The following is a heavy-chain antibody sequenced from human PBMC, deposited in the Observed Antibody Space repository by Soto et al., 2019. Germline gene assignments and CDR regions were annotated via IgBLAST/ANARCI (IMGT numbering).Heavy chain of an antibody. J-gene: IGHJ5*02. V-gene: IGHV4-4*07. D-gene: IGHD3-3*01. CDR3: ARGQRFSDWFDP. Sequence: QVHLQQSGPGLVNPSETLSLTCTVSGGSMSSYYWTWIRQPAGKGLEWIGRVYSSGGTHYHPSLKSRGTISLDTSKNQFSLRLLSVTDADTAVYYCARGQRFSDWFDPWGQGTLVTVSS. CDR2: VYSSGGT. CDR1: GGSMSSYY.